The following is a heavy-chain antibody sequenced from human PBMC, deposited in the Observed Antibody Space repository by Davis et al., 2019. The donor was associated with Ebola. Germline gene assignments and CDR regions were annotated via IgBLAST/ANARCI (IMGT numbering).Heavy chain of an antibody. J-gene: IGHJ4*02. D-gene: IGHD5-18*01. V-gene: IGHV3-43*01. CDR1: GFRFDEYT. CDR3: AKDGQEDTDMVDDDPYYFDY. CDR2: ISWDGDTT. Sequence: GESLKISCAASGFRFDEYTMHWVRQAPGKGLEWVSLISWDGDTTYYADSVKGRFTISRDNSKNSLYLQMNSLTTEDTALYFCAKDGQEDTDMVDDDPYYFDYWGQGTLVTVSS.